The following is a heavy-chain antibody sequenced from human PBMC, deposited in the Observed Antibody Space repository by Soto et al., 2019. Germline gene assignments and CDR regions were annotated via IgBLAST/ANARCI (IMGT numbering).Heavy chain of an antibody. CDR2: INHSGST. CDR3: ARGPDYGGNGRHNWFDP. V-gene: IGHV4-34*01. Sequence: SETLSLTCAVYGGSFIGYYWSWIRQPPGKGLEWIGEINHSGSTNYNPSLKSRVTISVDTSKNQFSLKLSSVTAADTAVYYCARGPDYGGNGRHNWFDPWGQEPWSPSPQ. CDR1: GGSFIGYY. D-gene: IGHD4-17*01. J-gene: IGHJ5*02.